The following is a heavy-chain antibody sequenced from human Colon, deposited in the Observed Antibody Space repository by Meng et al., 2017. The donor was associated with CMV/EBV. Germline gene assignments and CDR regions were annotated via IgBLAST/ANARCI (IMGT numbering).Heavy chain of an antibody. CDR2: ISGSGGST. CDR3: AKGRGDCSSTSCYKGY. J-gene: IGHJ4*02. D-gene: IGHD2-2*02. Sequence: GGSLRLSCAASGFTFSSYAMSWVRQAPGKGLEWVSAISGSGGSTYYADSVKGRFTISRDNSKNTLYLQMNSLRAEDTAVYYCAKGRGDCSSTSCYKGYWGQGTLVTVSS. V-gene: IGHV3-23*01. CDR1: GFTFSSYA.